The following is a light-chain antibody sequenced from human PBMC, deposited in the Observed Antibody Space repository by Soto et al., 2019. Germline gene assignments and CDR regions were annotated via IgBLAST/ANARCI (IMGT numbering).Light chain of an antibody. CDR2: EVS. CDR3: ESYTSSRAYV. Sequence: QSALTQPASLSGSPGQSSTISCTGTSSDVGGYNYVSWYQQQAGKAPKLIIHEVSNRPSGVSNRFSGSKSGNTASLTISGLQAEDEADYYCESYTSSRAYVFGIGTKVTVL. CDR1: SSDVGGYNY. J-gene: IGLJ1*01. V-gene: IGLV2-14*01.